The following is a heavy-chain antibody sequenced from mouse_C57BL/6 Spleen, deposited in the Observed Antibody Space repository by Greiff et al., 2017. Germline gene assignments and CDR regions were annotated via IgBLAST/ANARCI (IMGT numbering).Heavy chain of an antibody. Sequence: VMLVESGPELVKPGASVKISCKASGYAFSSSWMNWVKQRPGKGLEWIGRIYPGDGDTNYNGKFKGKATLTADKSSSTAYMQLSSLTSEDSAVYFCARDYGSSYDYDMDYWGQGTSVTVSS. D-gene: IGHD1-1*01. CDR3: ARDYGSSYDYDMDY. V-gene: IGHV1-82*01. CDR1: GYAFSSSW. J-gene: IGHJ4*01. CDR2: IYPGDGDT.